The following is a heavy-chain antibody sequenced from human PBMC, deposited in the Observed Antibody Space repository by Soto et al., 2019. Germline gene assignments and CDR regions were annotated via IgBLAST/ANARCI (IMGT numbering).Heavy chain of an antibody. Sequence: GASVKVSCKASGYTFTSYDINWVRQATGQGPEWMGWMNPNSGNTGYAQKFQGRVTMTRNTSISTAYMELSSLRSEDTAVYYCARGEDYVWGSYNYWGQGTLVTVSS. V-gene: IGHV1-8*01. CDR1: GYTFTSYD. J-gene: IGHJ4*02. CDR3: ARGEDYVWGSYNY. CDR2: MNPNSGNT. D-gene: IGHD3-16*01.